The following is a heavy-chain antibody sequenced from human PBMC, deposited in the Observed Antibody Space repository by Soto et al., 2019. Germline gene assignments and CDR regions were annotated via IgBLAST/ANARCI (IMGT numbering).Heavy chain of an antibody. CDR1: GFTFRSYS. Sequence: LRLSCAASGFTFRSYSMNWVRQAPGKGLEWVSSISGSGSSIYYADSVKGRSTISRDNAKNSLYLQMNSLRAEDTAVYYCASARGSSWYFDFWGQGALVTVSS. J-gene: IGHJ4*02. D-gene: IGHD6-13*01. V-gene: IGHV3-21*01. CDR2: ISGSGSSI. CDR3: ASARGSSWYFDF.